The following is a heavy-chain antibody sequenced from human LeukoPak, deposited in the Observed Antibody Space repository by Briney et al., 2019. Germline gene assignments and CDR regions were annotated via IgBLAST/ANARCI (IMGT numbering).Heavy chain of an antibody. D-gene: IGHD3/OR15-3a*01. J-gene: IGHJ4*02. CDR3: ARADLDGNYFDY. CDR1: GFTFSSYG. Sequence: GGSLRLSCAASGFTFSSYGMHWVRQPPGTGLEWVAVIWHDGGNEYSADSVKGRFTISRDNSKNTLYLHMSSLRVEDTAVYYCARADLDGNYFDYWGQGALVTASS. CDR2: IWHDGGNE. V-gene: IGHV3-33*01.